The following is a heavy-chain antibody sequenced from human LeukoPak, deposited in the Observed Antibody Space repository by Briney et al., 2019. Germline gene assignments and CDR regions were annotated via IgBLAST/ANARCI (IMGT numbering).Heavy chain of an antibody. CDR2: ISYDGSNK. V-gene: IGHV3-30*18. CDR1: GFTFSSYG. Sequence: PGGSLRLSCAASGFTFSSYGMHWVRQAPGKGLEWVAVISYDGSNKYYADSVKGRFTISRDNSKNTLYLQMNSLRAEDTAVYYCAKASLMYYYDSSAPGDAFDIWGQGTMVTVSS. CDR3: AKASLMYYYDSSAPGDAFDI. J-gene: IGHJ3*02. D-gene: IGHD3-22*01.